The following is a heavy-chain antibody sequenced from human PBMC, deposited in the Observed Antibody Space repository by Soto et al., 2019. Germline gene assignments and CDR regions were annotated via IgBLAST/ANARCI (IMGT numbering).Heavy chain of an antibody. Sequence: SETLSLTCAVYGGSFSGYYWSWIRQPPGKGLEWIGEINHSGSTNYNPSLKSRVTISVDTSKDQFSLKLSSVTAADTAVYYCARGLIVVVPAALINWFDPWGQGTLVTVSS. D-gene: IGHD2-2*01. CDR2: INHSGST. V-gene: IGHV4-34*01. CDR1: GGSFSGYY. CDR3: ARGLIVVVPAALINWFDP. J-gene: IGHJ5*02.